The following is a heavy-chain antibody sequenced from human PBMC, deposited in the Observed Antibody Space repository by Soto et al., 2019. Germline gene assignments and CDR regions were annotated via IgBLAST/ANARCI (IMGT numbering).Heavy chain of an antibody. CDR3: ARDSSVYYFGSAKNWIDP. D-gene: IGHD3-10*01. CDR2: ISYDGNNK. Sequence: GGSLRLSCAASGFTFHSNAMHWVRQVPGKGLEWVALISYDGNNKYYADSVKGRFTISRDNSKTTLYLQMNSLRAEDTAVYYCARDSSVYYFGSAKNWIDPWGQGTLVTVSS. J-gene: IGHJ5*02. V-gene: IGHV3-30-3*01. CDR1: GFTFHSNA.